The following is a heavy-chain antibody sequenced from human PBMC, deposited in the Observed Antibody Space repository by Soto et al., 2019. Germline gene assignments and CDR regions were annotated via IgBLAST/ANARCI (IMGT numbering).Heavy chain of an antibody. Sequence: PGGSLRLSCAASGFTFSSYSMNWVRQAPGKGLEWVSYISSSSSTIYYADSVKGRFTISRDNAKNSLYLQMNSLRAEDTAVYYCARDIGWLRPYYYYYMDVWGKGTTVTVSS. D-gene: IGHD5-12*01. J-gene: IGHJ6*03. CDR3: ARDIGWLRPYYYYYMDV. CDR1: GFTFSSYS. V-gene: IGHV3-48*01. CDR2: ISSSSSTI.